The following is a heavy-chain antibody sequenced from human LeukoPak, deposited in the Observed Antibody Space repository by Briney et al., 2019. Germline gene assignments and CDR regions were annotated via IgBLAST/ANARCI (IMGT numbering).Heavy chain of an antibody. CDR2: ISSSSSYI. CDR1: GFTFSSYS. V-gene: IGHV3-21*04. J-gene: IGHJ6*03. D-gene: IGHD3-10*01. Sequence: PGGSLRLSCAASGFTFSSYSMNWVRQAPGKGLEGVSSISSSSSYIYYADSVKGRFTISRDNSKNTLYLQMNSLRAEDTAVYYCAKGGLAGSHYYYYYYMDVWGKGTTVTVSS. CDR3: AKGGLAGSHYYYYYYMDV.